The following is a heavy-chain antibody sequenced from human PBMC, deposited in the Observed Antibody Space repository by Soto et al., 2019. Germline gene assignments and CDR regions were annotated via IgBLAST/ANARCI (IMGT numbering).Heavy chain of an antibody. D-gene: IGHD3-3*01. V-gene: IGHV3-11*01. Sequence: GGSLRLSCAASGFTFSDYHMIWIRQATGKGLEWVSYISSSGRTIYYADSVKGRFTISRDNAKNSLYLQMNSLRAEDTAVYYCARDSRITLFERVGVDVWGQGTTVTVSS. CDR1: GFTFSDYH. CDR3: ARDSRITLFERVGVDV. J-gene: IGHJ6*02. CDR2: ISSSGRTI.